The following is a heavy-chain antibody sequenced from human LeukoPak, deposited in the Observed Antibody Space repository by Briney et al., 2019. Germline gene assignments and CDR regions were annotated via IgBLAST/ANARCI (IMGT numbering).Heavy chain of an antibody. V-gene: IGHV4-30-2*01. CDR1: GYAIISGGFS. CDR3: ASLPKGRRFDYGDYVLRGYV. D-gene: IGHD4-17*01. J-gene: IGHJ6*04. CDR2: INHSGST. Sequence: SSQTLSLTCTVSGYAIISGGFSWNWIRQPPGKGLEWIGEINHSGSTNYNPSLKSRVTISVDTSKNQFSLKLSSVTAADTAVYYCASLPKGRRFDYGDYVLRGYVWGKGTTVTVSS.